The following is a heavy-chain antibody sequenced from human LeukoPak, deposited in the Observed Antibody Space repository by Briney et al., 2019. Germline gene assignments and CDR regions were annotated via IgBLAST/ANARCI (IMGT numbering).Heavy chain of an antibody. CDR2: INPNSGGT. CDR3: ARAGGALRYFDWLSPNNWFDP. CDR1: GYTFTGYY. Sequence: ASVKVSCKASGYTFTGYYMHWVRQAPGQGLEWMGWINPNSGGTNYAQKFQGRVTITRDTSASTAYMELSSLRSEDTAVYYCARAGGALRYFDWLSPNNWFDPWGQGTLVTVSS. D-gene: IGHD3-9*01. J-gene: IGHJ5*02. V-gene: IGHV1-2*02.